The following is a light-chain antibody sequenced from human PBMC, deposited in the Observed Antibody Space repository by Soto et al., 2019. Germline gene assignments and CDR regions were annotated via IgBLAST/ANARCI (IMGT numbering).Light chain of an antibody. CDR2: AAS. V-gene: IGKV1-39*01. J-gene: IGKJ1*01. CDR3: QQSYSTPKT. CDR1: QSIAIY. Sequence: DIQMTQSPSSLSASVVDRVTITCRASQSIAIYLNWYQQKPGKAPKLLIYAASSLQSDVPSRFSGSGSGTDFTLTISSLQPEDFATYYCQQSYSTPKTFGQGTKVDI.